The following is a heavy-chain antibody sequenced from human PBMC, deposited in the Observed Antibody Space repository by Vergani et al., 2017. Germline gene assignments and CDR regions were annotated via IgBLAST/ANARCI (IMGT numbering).Heavy chain of an antibody. CDR3: VKDAGSYENFFDS. CDR2: LTGGGGSN. CDR1: GFTFSTYA. J-gene: IGHJ4*02. V-gene: IGHV3-23*01. Sequence: EVQLLESGGSLKQPGGSVRLSCAASGFTFSTYAMHWVRQAPGKGLEWVSALTGGGGSNYYADSFKGRFIISRDNSRDTLYLQMNSLRPDDTATSYCVKDAGSYENFFDSWGQGTLVTVSS. D-gene: IGHD1-26*01.